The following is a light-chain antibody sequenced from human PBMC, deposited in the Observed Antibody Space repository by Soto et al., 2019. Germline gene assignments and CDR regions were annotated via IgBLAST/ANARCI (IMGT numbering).Light chain of an antibody. CDR3: QQYNPSSRT. CDR2: KAS. V-gene: IGKV1-5*03. J-gene: IGKJ1*01. Sequence: DIQMTQSPPTLSAFVGDRVSITCRASQSISTWLAWYQQKPGKVPKLLIFKASSLQSGVPSRFSGSGSGTDFTLTISSLQPDDFATYYCQQYNPSSRTFGQGTKVDIK. CDR1: QSISTW.